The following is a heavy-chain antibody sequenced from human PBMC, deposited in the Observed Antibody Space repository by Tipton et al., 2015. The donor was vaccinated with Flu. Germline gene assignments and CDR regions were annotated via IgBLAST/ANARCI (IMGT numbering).Heavy chain of an antibody. CDR3: AREGGYCNTVTCYKYFQH. V-gene: IGHV3-74*01. J-gene: IGHJ1*01. CDR2: INGDGSSS. D-gene: IGHD2-15*01. CDR1: EFTFSTSW. Sequence: SLRLSCAASEFTFSTSWMHWVRQAPGKGLEWVSRINGDGSSSTYADSVKGRFSMSRDNAKDTLYLQMNSLRADDTAVYYCAREGGYCNTVTCYKYFQHWGQGTPVTVHS.